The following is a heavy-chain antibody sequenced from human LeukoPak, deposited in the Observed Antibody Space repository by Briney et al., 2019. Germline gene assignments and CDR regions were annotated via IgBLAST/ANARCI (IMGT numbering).Heavy chain of an antibody. CDR2: IYNSGST. CDR1: GGSISSYY. CDR3: ARGITVASP. V-gene: IGHV4-59*01. J-gene: IGHJ5*02. D-gene: IGHD6-19*01. Sequence: SETLSLTCTVPGGSISSYYWSWLRQPPGKGLEWIGYIYNSGSTNYNPSLKSRVTISVDTSKNQFSLKLSSVTAADTAVYYCARGITVASPWGQGTLVTVSS.